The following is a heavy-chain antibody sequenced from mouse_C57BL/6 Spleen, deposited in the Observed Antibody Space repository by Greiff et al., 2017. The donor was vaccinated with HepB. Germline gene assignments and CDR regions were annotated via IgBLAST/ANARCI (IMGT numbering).Heavy chain of an antibody. CDR1: GYTFTDYY. CDR2: INPNNGGT. V-gene: IGHV1-26*01. J-gene: IGHJ2*01. Sequence: VQLQQSGPELVKPGASVKISCKASGYTFTDYYMNWVKQSHGKSLEWIGDINPNNGGTSYNQKFKGKDTLTVDKSSSTAYMELRSLTTEDSAVYYCARRGYFDYWGQGTTQTVTS. CDR3: ARRGYFDY.